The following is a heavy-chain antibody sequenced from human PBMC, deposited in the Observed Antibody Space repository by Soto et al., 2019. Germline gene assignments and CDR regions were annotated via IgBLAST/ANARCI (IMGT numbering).Heavy chain of an antibody. D-gene: IGHD3-3*01. V-gene: IGHV4-31*03. CDR2: IYYSGNT. Sequence: LSLTCTVSGGSISSGGYYWSWIRQHPGKGLEWIGYIYYSGNTYYNPSLKSRVTISVDTSKNQFSLKLSSVTAADTAVYYCASSQVLRFLEWPRGWFDPWGQGTLVTVSS. CDR3: ASSQVLRFLEWPRGWFDP. J-gene: IGHJ5*02. CDR1: GGSISSGGYY.